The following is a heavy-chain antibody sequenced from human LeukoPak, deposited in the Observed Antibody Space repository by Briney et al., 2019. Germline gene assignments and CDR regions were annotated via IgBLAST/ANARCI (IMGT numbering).Heavy chain of an antibody. CDR1: GFTFDSYA. Sequence: SGGSLRLSCAASGFTFDSYAMSWVRQAPGKGLEWLSTVSGSGARTGYADSVKGWFTVSRDNAKNSLYLQMNSLRAEDTAVYYCARDNCSSTSRSERYYYYYGMDVWGQGTTVTVSS. V-gene: IGHV3-23*01. CDR2: VSGSGART. CDR3: ARDNCSSTSRSERYYYYYGMDV. D-gene: IGHD2-2*01. J-gene: IGHJ6*02.